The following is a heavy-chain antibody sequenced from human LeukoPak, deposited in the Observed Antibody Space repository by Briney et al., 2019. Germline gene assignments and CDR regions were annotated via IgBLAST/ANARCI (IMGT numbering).Heavy chain of an antibody. Sequence: ASVKVSCKASGYTFTGYYTHWVRQAPGQGLEWMGWINPNSGGTNYAQKFQGRVTMTRDTSISTAYMELSRLRSDDTAVYYCARDDLKDDAFDIWGQGTMVTVSS. CDR2: INPNSGGT. CDR3: ARDDLKDDAFDI. J-gene: IGHJ3*02. CDR1: GYTFTGYY. V-gene: IGHV1-2*02.